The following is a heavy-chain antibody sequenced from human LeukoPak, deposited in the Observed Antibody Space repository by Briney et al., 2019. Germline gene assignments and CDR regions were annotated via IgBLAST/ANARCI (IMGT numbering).Heavy chain of an antibody. V-gene: IGHV4-4*07. CDR2: MYTSGST. CDR1: GGSITNYY. J-gene: IGHJ4*02. CDR3: ARNTGIGGFDY. D-gene: IGHD1-14*01. Sequence: PSETLSLTCSVSGGSITNYYWNWIRQPAGKGLEWIGRMYTSGSTNSNPSLKSRVTISVDKSKNQFSLNLSSMTAADTAVYYCARNTGIGGFDYWGRGTLVTVSS.